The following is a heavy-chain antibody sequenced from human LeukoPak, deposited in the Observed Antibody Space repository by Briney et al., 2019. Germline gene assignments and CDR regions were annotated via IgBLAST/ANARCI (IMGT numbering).Heavy chain of an antibody. CDR3: AKDRYSYGYYDY. J-gene: IGHJ4*02. Sequence: PPGGSLRLSCAASGFTFSSYAMSSVRQDPGKGLEWVSAISGSGGSTYYADSVKGRFTISRDNSKNTLYLQKDSLRAEDTAVYYCAKDRYSYGYYDYWGQGTLVTVSS. CDR2: ISGSGGST. D-gene: IGHD5-18*01. CDR1: GFTFSSYA. V-gene: IGHV3-23*01.